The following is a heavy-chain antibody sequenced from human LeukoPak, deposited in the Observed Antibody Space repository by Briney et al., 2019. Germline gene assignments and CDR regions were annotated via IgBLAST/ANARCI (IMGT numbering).Heavy chain of an antibody. CDR1: SVSITSYY. Sequence: ASETLSLTCSVSSVSITSYYWTWIRQPPGKGLEWIGYIYHSGNTKYNPSLKGRVTMSIDTSKNQFFLNVTSVTAADTAVYYCARRDWNYWYFDLWGRGALVTVSS. V-gene: IGHV4-59*01. CDR3: ARRDWNYWYFDL. CDR2: IYHSGNT. J-gene: IGHJ2*01. D-gene: IGHD1-1*01.